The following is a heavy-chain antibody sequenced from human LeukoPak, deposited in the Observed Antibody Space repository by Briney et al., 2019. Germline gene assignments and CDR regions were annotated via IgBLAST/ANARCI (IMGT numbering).Heavy chain of an antibody. CDR3: TTTSHAYGDYSFDY. V-gene: IGHV3-15*01. Sequence: KPGGSLRLSCAASGFTFSNAWMSWVRQAPGKGLEWVGHIKRKTDGGRTDYAAPVKGRFTISRDDSKNTLYLQMNSLKTEDTAVYYCTTTSHAYGDYSFDYWGQGTLVTVSS. J-gene: IGHJ4*02. CDR1: GFTFSNAW. CDR2: IKRKTDGGRT. D-gene: IGHD4-17*01.